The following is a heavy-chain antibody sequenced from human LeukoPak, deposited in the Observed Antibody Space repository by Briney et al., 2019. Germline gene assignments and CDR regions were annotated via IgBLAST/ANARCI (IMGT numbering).Heavy chain of an antibody. CDR1: GYTFTSYY. V-gene: IGHV1-46*01. D-gene: IGHD3-22*01. CDR3: AREAHSRGYDSSGFALDI. Sequence: ASVKVSCKASGYTFTSYYMHWVRQAPGQGLEWMGIINPSGGSTSYAQKFQGRVTMTRDMSTSTVYMELSSLRSEDTAVYYCAREAHSRGYDSSGFALDIWGQGTMVTVSS. CDR2: INPSGGST. J-gene: IGHJ3*02.